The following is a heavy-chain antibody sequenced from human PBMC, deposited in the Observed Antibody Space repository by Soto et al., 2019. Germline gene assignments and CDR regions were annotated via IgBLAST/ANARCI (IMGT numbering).Heavy chain of an antibody. CDR3: AKALYSDTRGPNDH. Sequence: EVQLLESGGGLVQPGGSLRLSCVGSGFTFSSYDMTWVRQAPGKGLEWVSSFSFYGRRDNTYYADSVKGRFTISRDNSSNTVYLQMDNLRVEDTAVYYCAKALYSDTRGPNDHWGQGTLVTVSS. CDR1: GFTFSSYD. CDR2: FSFYGRRDNT. V-gene: IGHV3-23*01. J-gene: IGHJ4*02. D-gene: IGHD5-12*01.